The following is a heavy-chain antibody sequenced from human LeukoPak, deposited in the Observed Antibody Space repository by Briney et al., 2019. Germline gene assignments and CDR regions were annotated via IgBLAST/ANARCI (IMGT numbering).Heavy chain of an antibody. D-gene: IGHD3-22*01. J-gene: IGHJ3*02. CDR3: AKEKRHYDSIRAAFDI. CDR2: ISYDGSNK. CDR1: GFTFSSYG. Sequence: PGRSLRLSCAASGFTFSSYGMHWVRQAPGKGLEWVAVISYDGSNKYYADSVKGRFTISRDNSKNTLYLQMNSLRAEDTAVYYCAKEKRHYDSIRAAFDIWGQGTMVTVSS. V-gene: IGHV3-30*18.